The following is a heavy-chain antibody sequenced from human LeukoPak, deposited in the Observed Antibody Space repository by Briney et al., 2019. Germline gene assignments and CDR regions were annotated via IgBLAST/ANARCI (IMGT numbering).Heavy chain of an antibody. CDR3: ARDPGQLARAADY. CDR2: ISSRSNYI. Sequence: PGGSLRLSCEVSGFNFSTYTMNWVRQSPRKGLEWVASISSRSNYIYYAESLKGRLTISRDNAKNSLYLQMNSLRAEDTAVYYCARDPGQLARAADYWGQGTLVTVSS. D-gene: IGHD6-6*01. V-gene: IGHV3-21*01. CDR1: GFNFSTYT. J-gene: IGHJ4*02.